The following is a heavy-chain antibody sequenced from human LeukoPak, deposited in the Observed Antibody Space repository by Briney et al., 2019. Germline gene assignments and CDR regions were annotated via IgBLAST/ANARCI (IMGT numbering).Heavy chain of an antibody. D-gene: IGHD1-26*01. V-gene: IGHV3-53*05. J-gene: IGHJ6*03. CDR1: GFTVSSNY. CDR2: IYSGGTT. Sequence: PGGSLRLSCAASGFTVSSNYMSWVRQAPGKGLEWVSVIYSGGTTYYADSVKGRFTISRDNSKNTLYLQMNSLRAEDTAVYYCARFSGSRSEYYYYMDVWGKGTTVTVSS. CDR3: ARFSGSRSEYYYYMDV.